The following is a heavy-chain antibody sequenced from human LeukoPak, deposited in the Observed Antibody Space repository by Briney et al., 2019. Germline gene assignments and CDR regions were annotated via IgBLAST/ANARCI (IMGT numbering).Heavy chain of an antibody. J-gene: IGHJ4*02. V-gene: IGHV4-30-2*01. CDR2: IYHSGST. CDR3: ASGYGDYELDY. Sequence: SETLSLTCAVSGGSISSGGYSWSWIRQPPGKGLEWIGYIYHSGSTYYNPSLKSRVTISEDRSKNQFSLKLSSVTAADTAVYYCASGYGDYELDYWGQGTLVTVSS. CDR1: GGSISSGGYS. D-gene: IGHD4-17*01.